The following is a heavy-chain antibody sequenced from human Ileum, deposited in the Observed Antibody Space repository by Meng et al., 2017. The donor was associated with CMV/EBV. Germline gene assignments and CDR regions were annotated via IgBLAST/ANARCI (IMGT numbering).Heavy chain of an antibody. V-gene: IGHV3-7*01. Sequence: GESLKISCTASGFTFSNHWMTWVRQRPGKGLEWVANINEDGSDIYYADSVKGRFIISRDNAKKSLNLLMNTLRAEYTAIYSCARDMGIYTNYVDYWGQGARVTVSS. CDR1: GFTFSNHW. CDR3: ARDMGIYTNYVDY. D-gene: IGHD2-8*01. CDR2: INEDGSDI. J-gene: IGHJ4*02.